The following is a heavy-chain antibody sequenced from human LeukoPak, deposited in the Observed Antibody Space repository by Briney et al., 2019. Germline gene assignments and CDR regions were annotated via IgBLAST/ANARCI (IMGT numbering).Heavy chain of an antibody. CDR2: IFHSGNT. Sequence: SETLSLTCTVSGGSISSSSYYWGWIRQPPGKGLEWIGSIFHSGNTEYNPSLESRVTISVDTSKNQFSLKLSSATAADTAVYYCARAQTGCFYYMDVWGKGTTVTVSS. V-gene: IGHV4-39*07. CDR3: ARAQTGCFYYMDV. D-gene: IGHD2-15*01. J-gene: IGHJ6*03. CDR1: GGSISSSSYY.